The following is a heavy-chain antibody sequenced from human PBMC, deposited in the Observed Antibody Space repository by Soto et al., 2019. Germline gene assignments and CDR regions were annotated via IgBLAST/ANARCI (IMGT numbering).Heavy chain of an antibody. CDR2: FYYSGST. Sequence: QLQLQESGPGLVKPSETLSLTCTVSGGSISSSSYYWGWIRQPPGKGLEWIGSFYYSGSTYYNPSLKSRVTISVDTSKNQFSLKLSSVTAADTAVYYCARLTMVRGVIIFDYWGQGTLVTVSS. CDR3: ARLTMVRGVIIFDY. D-gene: IGHD3-10*01. V-gene: IGHV4-39*01. CDR1: GGSISSSSYY. J-gene: IGHJ4*02.